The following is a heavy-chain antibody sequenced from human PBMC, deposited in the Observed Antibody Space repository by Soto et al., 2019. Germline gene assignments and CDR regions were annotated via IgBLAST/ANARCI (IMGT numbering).Heavy chain of an antibody. V-gene: IGHV3-15*01. Sequence: GGSLRLSCAASGFTFSNAWMSWVRQAPGKGLEWVGRIKSKTDGGTTDYAAPVKGRFTISRDDSKNTLYLQMNSLKTEDTAVYYCTTDTRVATIYYFDYWDQGTLVTVSS. CDR3: TTDTRVATIYYFDY. D-gene: IGHD5-12*01. J-gene: IGHJ4*02. CDR2: IKSKTDGGTT. CDR1: GFTFSNAW.